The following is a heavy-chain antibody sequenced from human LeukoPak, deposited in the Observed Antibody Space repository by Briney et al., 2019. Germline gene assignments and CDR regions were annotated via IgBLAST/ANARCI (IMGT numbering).Heavy chain of an antibody. J-gene: IGHJ5*02. CDR1: GYTXXSYD. CDR3: ARVKGGIAAAVWWFDP. V-gene: IGHV1-46*01. D-gene: IGHD6-13*01. Sequence: GYTXXSYDXXXXXQXXXXXXXXMGXINPSGGSASYAQTFQGRVTMTRDTSISTAYMELSRLRSDDTAVYYCARVKGGIAAAVWWFDPWGQGTLVTVSS. CDR2: INPSGGSA.